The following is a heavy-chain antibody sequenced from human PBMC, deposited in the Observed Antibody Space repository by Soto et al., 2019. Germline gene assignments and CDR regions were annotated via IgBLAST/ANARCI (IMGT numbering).Heavy chain of an antibody. CDR3: ARGDGSGSYYQNWFDL. V-gene: IGHV4-31*03. D-gene: IGHD3-10*01. Sequence: SETLSLTCTVSGGSISSGGYYWTWIRQHPGKGLEWIGYIYYSGSTYYNPSLKSRVTISVDTSKNQFSLKLSSVTAADTAVYYCARGDGSGSYYQNWFDLWGQGTLVTVSS. J-gene: IGHJ5*02. CDR1: GGSISSGGYY. CDR2: IYYSGST.